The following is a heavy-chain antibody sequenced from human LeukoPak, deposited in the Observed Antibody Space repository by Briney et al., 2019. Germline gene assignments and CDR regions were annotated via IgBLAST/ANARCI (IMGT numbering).Heavy chain of an antibody. Sequence: SVKVSCKASGGTFSSYAISWVRQAPGQGLEWMGGIIPIFGTANYAQKFQGRVTITADESTSTAYMELSSLRSEDTAVYYCARAYDFWSGYYFIEFGYWGQGTLATVSS. CDR3: ARAYDFWSGYYFIEFGY. D-gene: IGHD3-3*01. CDR2: IIPIFGTA. V-gene: IGHV1-69*13. J-gene: IGHJ4*02. CDR1: GGTFSSYA.